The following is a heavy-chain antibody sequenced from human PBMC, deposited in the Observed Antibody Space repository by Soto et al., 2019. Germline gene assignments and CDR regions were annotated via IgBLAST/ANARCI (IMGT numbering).Heavy chain of an antibody. CDR2: ISYDGSNK. V-gene: IGHV3-30*18. Sequence: QVQLVESGGGVVQPGRSLRLSCAASGFTFSSYGMHWVRQAPGTGLEWVAVISYDGSNKYYADSVKGRFTISRDNSKKTVYLQMKSLRDEDTAVYYCAKDREHNAFDIWGQGTMVTVSS. D-gene: IGHD2-21*01. CDR3: AKDREHNAFDI. CDR1: GFTFSSYG. J-gene: IGHJ3*02.